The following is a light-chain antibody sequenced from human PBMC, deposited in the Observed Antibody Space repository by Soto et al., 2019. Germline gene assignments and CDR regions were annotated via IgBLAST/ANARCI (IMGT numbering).Light chain of an antibody. J-gene: IGKJ1*01. CDR1: QSISSY. CDR2: AAS. CDR3: QQSYNTPQT. Sequence: DIQMTQSPSSLSASVGDRVTITCRPSQSISSYLNWYLQKPGKAPRLLIYAASSLQSGVPSRFSGSGSGTDFTLTISSLQPEDFATYYCQQSYNTPQTFGQGTKVEIK. V-gene: IGKV1-39*01.